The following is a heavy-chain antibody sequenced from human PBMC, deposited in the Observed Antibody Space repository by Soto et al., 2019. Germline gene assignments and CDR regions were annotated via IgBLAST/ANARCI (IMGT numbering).Heavy chain of an antibody. CDR3: ARGASSVTTFYFDL. J-gene: IGHJ2*01. V-gene: IGHV1-3*01. CDR2: INPGNGNT. Sequence: QVQVVQSGAEVKKPGASVKVSCKASGYTFTSYAMHWVRQAPGQRLEWMGWINPGNGNTKNSQKFQGRVTITGDTFASTADRELSSLRSEDTAVYYCARGASSVTTFYFDLWGRGTLVTVSS. D-gene: IGHD4-17*01. CDR1: GYTFTSYA.